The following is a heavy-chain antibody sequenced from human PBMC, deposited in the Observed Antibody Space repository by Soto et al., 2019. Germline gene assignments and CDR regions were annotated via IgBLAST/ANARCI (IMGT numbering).Heavy chain of an antibody. V-gene: IGHV1-46*01. CDR1: GYTFTSYY. Sequence: ASVKVTCKASGYTFTSYYMHSVRQAPGQGLEWMGIINPSGGSTSYAQKFQGRVTMTRDTSTSTVYMELSSLRSEDTAVYYCAREGDKGPQIGYYYYGMDVWGQGTTVTVSS. CDR3: AREGDKGPQIGYYYYGMDV. J-gene: IGHJ6*02. D-gene: IGHD2-15*01. CDR2: INPSGGST.